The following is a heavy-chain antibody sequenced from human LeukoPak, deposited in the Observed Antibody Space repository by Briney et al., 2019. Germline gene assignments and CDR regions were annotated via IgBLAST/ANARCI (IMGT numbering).Heavy chain of an antibody. V-gene: IGHV1-69*13. Sequence: SVKVSCKASGGTFRSYAISWVRQGPGQGLEWMGGIIPIFGTANYAQKFQGRVTITADESTSTAYMELSSLRSEDSAVYYCARPEYSGYEDEFYFDYWGQGTLVTVSS. D-gene: IGHD5-12*01. CDR1: GGTFRSYA. J-gene: IGHJ4*02. CDR3: ARPEYSGYEDEFYFDY. CDR2: IIPIFGTA.